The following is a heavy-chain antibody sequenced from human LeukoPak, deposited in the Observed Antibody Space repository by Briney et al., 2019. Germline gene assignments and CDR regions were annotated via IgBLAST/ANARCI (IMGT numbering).Heavy chain of an antibody. V-gene: IGHV1-2*06. CDR1: GYTFTGYY. J-gene: IGHJ4*02. Sequence: GASVKVFCKASGYTFTGYYMQWVRQAPGQGLEWMGRINPNSGDTSFAPKFQGRVTLTRDTSISTAYMELSRLIHDDTAVYYCAKARVSGSASSDYWGQGTLVTVSS. CDR3: AKARVSGSASSDY. CDR2: INPNSGDT. D-gene: IGHD2-8*01.